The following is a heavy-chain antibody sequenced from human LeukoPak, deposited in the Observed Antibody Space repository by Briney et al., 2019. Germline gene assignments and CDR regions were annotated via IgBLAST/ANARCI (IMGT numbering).Heavy chain of an antibody. Sequence: ASVKVSCKASGYTFTGYYMHWVRQAPGQGLEWMGWINPNSGGTNYAQKFQGRVTMTRDTSISTAYMELGRLRSDDTAVYYCARALPLVRSPFDYWGQGTLVTVSS. CDR1: GYTFTGYY. CDR3: ARALPLVRSPFDY. CDR2: INPNSGGT. V-gene: IGHV1-2*02. J-gene: IGHJ4*02. D-gene: IGHD3-3*01.